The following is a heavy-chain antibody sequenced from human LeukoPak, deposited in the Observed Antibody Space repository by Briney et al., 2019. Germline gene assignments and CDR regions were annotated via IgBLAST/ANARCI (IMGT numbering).Heavy chain of an antibody. Sequence: SETLSLARTVSGGSISSYYWSWIRQPAGKGLEWIGRIYTSGSTNYNASLKSRVSMSVDTSKNQFSLKLSSVTAADTAVFYCARENSGSYREFDYWGQGTLVTVSS. CDR2: IYTSGST. J-gene: IGHJ4*02. V-gene: IGHV4-4*07. D-gene: IGHD1-26*01. CDR1: GGSISSYY. CDR3: ARENSGSYREFDY.